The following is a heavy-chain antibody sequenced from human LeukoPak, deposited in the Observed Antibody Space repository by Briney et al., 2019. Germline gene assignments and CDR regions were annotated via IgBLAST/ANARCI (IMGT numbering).Heavy chain of an antibody. J-gene: IGHJ4*02. D-gene: IGHD4-23*01. V-gene: IGHV4-34*01. CDR1: GGSFSGYY. Sequence: PSETLSLTCAVYGGSFSGYYWSWIRQPPGKGLEWIGEINPSGSTNYNPSLKSRVTISVDTSKNQFSLKLSSVTAADTAVYYCARHRGLRWSQRYYFDYWGQGTLVTVSS. CDR2: INPSGST. CDR3: ARHRGLRWSQRYYFDY.